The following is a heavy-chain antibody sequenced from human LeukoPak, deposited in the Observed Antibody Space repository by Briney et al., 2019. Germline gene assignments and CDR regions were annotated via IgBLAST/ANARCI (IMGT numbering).Heavy chain of an antibody. J-gene: IGHJ6*02. CDR3: ARANGSGSYHYYYYYGMDV. CDR2: IYSGGST. V-gene: IGHV3-53*01. CDR1: GFTVSSNY. D-gene: IGHD3-10*01. Sequence: GGSLRLSCAASGFTVSSNYMSWVRQAPGKELEWVSVIYSGGSTYYADSVKGRFTISRDNSKNTLYLQMNSLRAEDTAVYYCARANGSGSYHYYYYYGMDVWGQGTTVTVSS.